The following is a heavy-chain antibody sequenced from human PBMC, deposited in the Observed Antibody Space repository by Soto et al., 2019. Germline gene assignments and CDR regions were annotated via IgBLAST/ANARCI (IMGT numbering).Heavy chain of an antibody. CDR1: GASMSSGGHS. V-gene: IGHV4-30-2*06. CDR3: ARAPPGPSPRWDV. Sequence: QVQLQESGPGLVKPSQTVSLTCAVSGASMSSGGHSWSWIRQSPGRGLEWIGYIYYTEATYYNPSLKSRVKLSIDRSNNQVSLNFNSVPASDTAVYYCARAPPGPSPRWDVWGQGTTVTVSS. CDR2: IYYTEAT. D-gene: IGHD3-10*01. J-gene: IGHJ6*02.